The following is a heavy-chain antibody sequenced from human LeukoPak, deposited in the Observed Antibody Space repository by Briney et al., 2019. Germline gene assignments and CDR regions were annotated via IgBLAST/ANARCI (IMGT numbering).Heavy chain of an antibody. CDR1: GLTFSSYS. Sequence: GGSLRLSCAASGLTFSSYSMNWVRQAPGKGLEWVSYISSSSSTIYYADSVRGRFTISRDNSKNTLYLQMNSLRAEDTAVYYCAKDGSSSSYDYWGQGTLVTVSS. J-gene: IGHJ4*02. CDR3: AKDGSSSSYDY. D-gene: IGHD6-6*01. CDR2: ISSSSSTI. V-gene: IGHV3-48*01.